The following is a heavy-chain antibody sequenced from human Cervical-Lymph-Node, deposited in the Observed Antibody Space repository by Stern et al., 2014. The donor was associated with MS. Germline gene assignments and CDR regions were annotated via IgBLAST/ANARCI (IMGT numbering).Heavy chain of an antibody. CDR3: ARRKVNTMTLDY. D-gene: IGHD5-18*01. CDR2: INANTGAT. Sequence: VQLEESGAEVKKPGASVTVSCTPSGYTVSGHYIDWVRQAPGQGPEWMGLINANTGATIYAQNFRGRVTLTRDTSTTTVYLDLNRLRSDDTAVYYCARRKVNTMTLDYWGQGTLVTVSS. CDR1: GYTVSGHY. V-gene: IGHV1-2*06. J-gene: IGHJ4*02.